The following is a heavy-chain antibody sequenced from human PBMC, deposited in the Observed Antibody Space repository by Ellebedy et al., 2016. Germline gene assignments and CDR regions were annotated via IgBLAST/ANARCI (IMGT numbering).Heavy chain of an antibody. D-gene: IGHD1-1*01. V-gene: IGHV3-30-3*01. CDR1: GFTFRSYA. CDR2: ISFDGGNE. Sequence: GGSLRLSCVGSGFTFRSYAVHWVRQAPGKGLEWVAVISFDGGNEYKIDSVKGRFTISRDNSKNTVYLQMNSLIPEDTAVYYCATPATGRYQFYFDSWGQGTLVTVSS. CDR3: ATPATGRYQFYFDS. J-gene: IGHJ4*02.